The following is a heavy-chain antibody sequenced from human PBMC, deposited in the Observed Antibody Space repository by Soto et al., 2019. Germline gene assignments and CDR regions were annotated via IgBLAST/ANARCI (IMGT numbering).Heavy chain of an antibody. CDR2: IIPIFGTS. J-gene: IGHJ6*02. CDR1: GGTFSSYA. CDR3: ASSVAKYYYYGMDV. Sequence: QVQLVQSGAEVKKPGSSVKVSCKASGGTFSSYAISWVRQAPGQGLEWMGGIIPIFGTSNYAQKFQGRVTIAADESTSTAYMELSRLRSEDTAVYYCASSVAKYYYYGMDVWGQGTTVTVSS. V-gene: IGHV1-69*12. D-gene: IGHD5-12*01.